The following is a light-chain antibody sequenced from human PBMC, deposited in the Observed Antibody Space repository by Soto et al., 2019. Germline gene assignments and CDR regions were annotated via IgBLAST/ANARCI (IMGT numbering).Light chain of an antibody. CDR1: QSISSW. CDR2: DAS. V-gene: IGKV1-5*01. CDR3: QQYNSYRFT. J-gene: IGKJ3*01. Sequence: DLQMTQSPSTLSASVGDRVTITCRASQSISSWLAWYQQKPGKAPKLLIYDASSLESGVPSRFSGSGSGTEFTLTISSLQPDDFATYYCQQYNSYRFTFGPGTKVDIK.